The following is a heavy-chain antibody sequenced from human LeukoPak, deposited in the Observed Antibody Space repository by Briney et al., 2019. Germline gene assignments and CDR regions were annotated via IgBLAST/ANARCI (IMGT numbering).Heavy chain of an antibody. Sequence: PGGSLRLSCAASGFTFSSHNMNWVRQAPMKGLEWVSSIGTDGSYIYYADSVQGRFTIPRDNAKNSLYLQMNSLTAEDTAVYYCARKMKTGDRVGTFDIWGQGTMVTVSS. V-gene: IGHV3-21*01. CDR3: ARKMKTGDRVGTFDI. J-gene: IGHJ3*02. CDR2: IGTDGSYI. CDR1: GFTFSSHN. D-gene: IGHD1-1*01.